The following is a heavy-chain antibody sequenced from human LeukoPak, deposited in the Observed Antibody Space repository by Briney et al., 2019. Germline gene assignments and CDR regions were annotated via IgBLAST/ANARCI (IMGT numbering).Heavy chain of an antibody. CDR1: SPSMTRPY. CDR2: IEVSRNT. D-gene: IGHD2-2*01. CDR3: ARDSSPAALPYMDA. J-gene: IGHJ6*03. Sequence: SPTCLVYSPSMTRPYWTCTRLAPRKGLESLGNIEVSRNTNHSPSLKSRVTISLDTSKNQFSLRVTSVTAADRALYFCARDSSPAALPYMDAWGKGTTVTVSS. V-gene: IGHV4-59*11.